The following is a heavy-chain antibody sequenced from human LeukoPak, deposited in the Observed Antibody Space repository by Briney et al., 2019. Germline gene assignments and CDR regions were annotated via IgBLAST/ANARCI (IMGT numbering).Heavy chain of an antibody. V-gene: IGHV3-21*01. CDR1: GFTFSSYS. CDR2: ISSSSSYI. D-gene: IGHD5-18*01. CDR3: ARDAGYSYAYYRALAY. J-gene: IGHJ4*02. Sequence: GGSLRLSCAASGFTFSSYSMNWVRQAPGKGLEWVSSISSSSSYIYYADSVKGRFTISRDNAKNSLYLQMNSLRAEDTAVYYCARDAGYSYAYYRALAYWGQGTLVTVSS.